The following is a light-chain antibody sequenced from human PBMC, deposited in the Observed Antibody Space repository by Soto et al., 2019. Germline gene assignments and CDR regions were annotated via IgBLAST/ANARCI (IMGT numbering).Light chain of an antibody. CDR1: RDVGSD. V-gene: IGKV1-6*01. CDR2: AAS. J-gene: IGKJ1*01. Sequence: QMTLSPSSLSASEGEKIIITCRASRDVGSDVSWYQQKPGQAPKLLIYAASNLYTGVPSRFSGSRSGTEFTLTISSLQPEDFASYYCLQDYGDSWTFGQGTKVDIK. CDR3: LQDYGDSWT.